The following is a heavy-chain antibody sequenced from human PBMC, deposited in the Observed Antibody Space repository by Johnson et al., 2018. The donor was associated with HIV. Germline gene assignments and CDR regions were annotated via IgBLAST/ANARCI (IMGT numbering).Heavy chain of an antibody. CDR2: ISGSGGST. D-gene: IGHD5-18*01. J-gene: IGHJ3*02. CDR1: GFTFSSYA. V-gene: IGHV3-23*04. CDR3: VRESAIQLWLRRGAFDI. Sequence: EVQVVESGGGLVQPGGSLRLSCAASGFTFSSYAMSWVRQAPGKGLEWVSAISGSGGSTYYADSVKGRFTISRDNSKNTLYLQMNSLRAEETAVYYCVRESAIQLWLRRGAFDIWGQGTMVTVSS.